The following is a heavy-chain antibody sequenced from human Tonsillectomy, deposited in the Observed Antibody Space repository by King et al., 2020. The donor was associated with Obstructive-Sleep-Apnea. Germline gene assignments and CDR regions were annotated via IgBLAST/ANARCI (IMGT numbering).Heavy chain of an antibody. D-gene: IGHD4-17*01. J-gene: IGHJ4*02. CDR3: AGSDYGDYVFDY. CDR1: GGSISSSSYY. V-gene: IGHV4-39*07. Sequence: QLQESGPGLVKPSETLSLTCTVSGGSISSSSYYWGWIRQPPGKGLEWIGGIYYIGSTYYNPSLKSRVTISVDTSKNQFSLKLSPVTAADTAVYYCAGSDYGDYVFDYWGQGTLVTVSS. CDR2: IYYIGST.